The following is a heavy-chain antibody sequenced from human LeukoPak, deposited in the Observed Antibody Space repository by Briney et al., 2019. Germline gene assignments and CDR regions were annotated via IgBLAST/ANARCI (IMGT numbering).Heavy chain of an antibody. V-gene: IGHV4-59*01. CDR1: GGSISSYY. D-gene: IGHD3-3*01. CDR3: ARSDSYLDAFDI. CDR2: IYYSGST. Sequence: SETLSLTCTVSGGSISSYYWSWIRQPPGKGLEWIGYIYYSGSTNYNPSLKSRVTISVDTSKNQFSLKLSSVTAADTAVYYCARSDSYLDAFDIWGQGTMVTVSS. J-gene: IGHJ3*02.